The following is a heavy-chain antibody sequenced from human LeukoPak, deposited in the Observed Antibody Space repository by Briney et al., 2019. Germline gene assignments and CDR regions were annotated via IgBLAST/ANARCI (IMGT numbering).Heavy chain of an antibody. Sequence: SGGSLRLSCEASGFSLSTYFISWIRQAPGKGLEWVSYITNSGRSTKYADAVKGRFTISRDNTKQSVYLEMTDLRAEDTAVYYCAREASGYYHVFDPWGQGTLVTVSS. CDR3: AREASGYYHVFDP. CDR2: ITNSGRST. V-gene: IGHV3-11*04. CDR1: GFSLSTYF. J-gene: IGHJ5*02. D-gene: IGHD3-3*01.